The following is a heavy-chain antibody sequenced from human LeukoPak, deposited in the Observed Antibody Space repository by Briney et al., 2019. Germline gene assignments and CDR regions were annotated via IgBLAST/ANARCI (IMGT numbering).Heavy chain of an antibody. CDR1: GYTFTGYY. Sequence: ASVKVSCKASGYTFTGYYMHWVRQAPGQGREWMGWINPNSGGTNYAQKFQGRVTMTRDTSISTAYMELSRLRSDDTAVYYCASRRYCSGGSCPFDYWGQGTLFTVSS. V-gene: IGHV1-2*02. CDR2: INPNSGGT. D-gene: IGHD2-15*01. J-gene: IGHJ4*02. CDR3: ASRRYCSGGSCPFDY.